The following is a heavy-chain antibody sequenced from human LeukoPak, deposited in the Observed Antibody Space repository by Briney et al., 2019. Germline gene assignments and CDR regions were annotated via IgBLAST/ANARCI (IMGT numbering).Heavy chain of an antibody. CDR1: GGSISSGGYY. Sequence: SETLSLTCTVSGGSISSGGYYWSWIRQHPGKGLEWIGYIYYSGSTYYNPSLKSRVTISVDTSKNQFSLKLSSVTAADTAVYYCARPRGWVRGVIDELDPWGQGTLVTVSS. V-gene: IGHV4-31*03. D-gene: IGHD3-10*01. CDR2: IYYSGST. J-gene: IGHJ5*02. CDR3: ARPRGWVRGVIDELDP.